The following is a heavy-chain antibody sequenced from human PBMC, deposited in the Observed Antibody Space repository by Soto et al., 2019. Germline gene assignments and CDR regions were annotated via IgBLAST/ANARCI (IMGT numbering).Heavy chain of an antibody. CDR2: IWYDGSNK. D-gene: IGHD2-2*01. V-gene: IGHV3-33*01. CDR3: ARERELVVYYLDY. CDR1: GFTFSSYG. J-gene: IGHJ4*02. Sequence: GGSLRLSCAASGFTFSSYGMHWVRQAPGKGLEWVAVIWYDGSNKYYADSVKGRFTISRDNSKNTLYLQMNSLRAEDTAVYYCARERELVVYYLDYWGQGTLVTVSS.